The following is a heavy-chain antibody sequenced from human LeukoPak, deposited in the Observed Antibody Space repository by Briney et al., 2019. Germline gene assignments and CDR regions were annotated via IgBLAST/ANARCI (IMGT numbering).Heavy chain of an antibody. J-gene: IGHJ5*02. Sequence: ASVKVSCKVSGYTFTSYYMHWVRQAPGQGLEWMGIINSSGGSTSYAQKFQGRVTMTRDTSTSTVYMELSSLRSEDTAVYYCARVGTTYYYDGSGYYPGVWFDPWGQGTLVTVSS. D-gene: IGHD3-22*01. V-gene: IGHV1-46*01. CDR3: ARVGTTYYYDGSGYYPGVWFDP. CDR2: INSSGGST. CDR1: GYTFTSYY.